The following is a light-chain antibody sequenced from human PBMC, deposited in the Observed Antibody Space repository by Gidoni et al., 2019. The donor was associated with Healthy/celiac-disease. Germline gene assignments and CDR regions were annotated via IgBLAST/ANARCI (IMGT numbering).Light chain of an antibody. CDR1: QSVSSD. CDR3: QQRSNWPLT. CDR2: HAY. J-gene: IGKJ4*01. V-gene: IGKV3-11*01. Sequence: EIVLTQSPATLSLYPGERATLSCRASQSVSSDLACYQQKPGQAPRLLIYHAYNRATGIPAMFSGRGSATDSTLTISRLDPEDFAVYYCQQRSNWPLTFGGGTKVDIK.